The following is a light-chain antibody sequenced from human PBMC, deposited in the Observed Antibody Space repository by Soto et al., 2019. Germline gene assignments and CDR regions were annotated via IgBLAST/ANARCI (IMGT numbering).Light chain of an antibody. V-gene: IGKV1-12*01. Sequence: DLQMTQSPSSVSASVGDRVTITCRASLDISYLLAWYQQKAGRAPKLLIYAASTLEGGVPSRFSGSASGTHFTLTISSLQPEDFATYYCQQANSFPFTFGPGTKVDMK. J-gene: IGKJ3*01. CDR2: AAS. CDR1: LDISYL. CDR3: QQANSFPFT.